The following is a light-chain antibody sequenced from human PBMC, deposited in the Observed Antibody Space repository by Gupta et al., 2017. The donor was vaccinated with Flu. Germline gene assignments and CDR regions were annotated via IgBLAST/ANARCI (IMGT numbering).Light chain of an antibody. CDR3: KQDTTYPWT. CDR2: MAS. CDR1: HAISTC. Sequence: PSPVSASAGVRVTITSRASHAISTCLSWYQHRPGKALKLLIYMASTCDSGVPSRFSGSGSGTEFTLTISTVQPDDFAIYYCKQDTTYPWTFGQGTKVEIK. V-gene: IGKV1-5*03. J-gene: IGKJ1*01.